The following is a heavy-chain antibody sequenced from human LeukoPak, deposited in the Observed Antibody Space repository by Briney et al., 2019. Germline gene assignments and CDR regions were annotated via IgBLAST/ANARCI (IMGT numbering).Heavy chain of an antibody. J-gene: IGHJ4*02. CDR1: GGSITTNNYY. CDR2: ISYSGST. V-gene: IGHV4-39*07. CDR3: AREPFYDSSGYGLY. D-gene: IGHD3-22*01. Sequence: PSETLSLTCTVSGGSITTNNYYWGWIRQPPGKGLEWIGMISYSGSTYYNPSLKSRVTISRETSKNQFSLKVSSVTAADTAVYYCAREPFYDSSGYGLYWGQGTLVTVSS.